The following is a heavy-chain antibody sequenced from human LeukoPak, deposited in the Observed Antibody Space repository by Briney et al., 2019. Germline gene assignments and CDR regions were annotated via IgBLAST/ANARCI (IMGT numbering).Heavy chain of an antibody. V-gene: IGHV3-21*01. CDR1: GFSFSRYS. CDR3: ARDPYLESDYGVYATN. D-gene: IGHD4-17*01. Sequence: TGGSLRLSCVTSGFSFSRYSLIWVRQAPGKGLEWVASITGGSSYTYYSDSVKGRFTISRDNAKKSLYLRMNSLRAEDTAVYYCARDPYLESDYGVYATNWDQGTLVTVSS. J-gene: IGHJ4*02. CDR2: ITGGSSYT.